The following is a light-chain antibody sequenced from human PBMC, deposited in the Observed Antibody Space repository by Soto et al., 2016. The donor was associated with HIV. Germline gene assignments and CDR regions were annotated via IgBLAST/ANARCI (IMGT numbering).Light chain of an antibody. V-gene: IGKV1-39*01. CDR3: QQSYNTPRS. CDR1: QSIGRF. Sequence: DIQMTQSPSSLSASVGDRVTITCRASQSIGRFLNWYQQISGKAPNLLIYDASTLQSGVPSRFSISGSGTDFTLIISSLQPEDFGTYYCQQSYNTPRSFGQGTMVETK. CDR2: DAS. J-gene: IGKJ1*01.